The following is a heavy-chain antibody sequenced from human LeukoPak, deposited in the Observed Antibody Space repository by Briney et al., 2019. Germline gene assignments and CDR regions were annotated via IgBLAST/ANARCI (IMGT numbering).Heavy chain of an antibody. CDR1: GFTFSSYG. CDR2: ISYDGSSK. J-gene: IGHJ4*02. CDR3: ARGENSKTYPVSGY. V-gene: IGHV3-30*03. D-gene: IGHD2/OR15-2a*01. Sequence: GKSLRLSCAASGFTFSSYGMHWARQAPGKGLEWVAVISYDGSSKYYTDSVKGRFTISRDNSKNTLYLQMNSLRAEDTAVYYCARGENSKTYPVSGYWGQGTLVTVSS.